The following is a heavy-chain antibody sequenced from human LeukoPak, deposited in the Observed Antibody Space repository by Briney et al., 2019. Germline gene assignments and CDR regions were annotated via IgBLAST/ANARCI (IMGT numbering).Heavy chain of an antibody. CDR1: GGSISSSNHY. D-gene: IGHD3-22*01. CDR2: ISYSGST. V-gene: IGHV4-39*01. Sequence: SETLSLTCAVSGGSISSSNHYWVWIRQPPGKGLEWFGTISYSGSTYYKPSLKSRVTISVNTSKNQFSLKLSSVTAADTGVYYCARHPSGGGHYFPSLYLDYWGQGTLVTVSS. CDR3: ARHPSGGGHYFPSLYLDY. J-gene: IGHJ4*02.